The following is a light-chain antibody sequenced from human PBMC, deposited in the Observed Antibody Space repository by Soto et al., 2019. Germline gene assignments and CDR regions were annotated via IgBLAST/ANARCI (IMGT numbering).Light chain of an antibody. Sequence: DIQMTQSPSFVSASVGDRVTITCRASQAVSTWLAWYQQKPGDAPKPLISAASTLQSGVPARFSGSGSGTDFTLSITSLQPEDFATYYCQQLNTYPVTFGGGTKVDIK. CDR2: AAS. CDR3: QQLNTYPVT. CDR1: QAVSTW. J-gene: IGKJ4*01. V-gene: IGKV1-12*01.